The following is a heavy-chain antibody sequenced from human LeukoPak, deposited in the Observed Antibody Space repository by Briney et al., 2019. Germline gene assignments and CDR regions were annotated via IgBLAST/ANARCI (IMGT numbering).Heavy chain of an antibody. CDR1: GGSISSGGYS. D-gene: IGHD6-13*01. CDR2: IYHSGST. V-gene: IGHV4-30-2*01. Sequence: SQTLSLTCPVSGGSISSGGYSWSWIRQPPGKGLEWIGYIYHSGSTYYNPSLKSRVTISGDRSKNQFSLKLSSVTAADTAVYYCARGAGIAAAGYYFDYWGQGTLVTVSS. J-gene: IGHJ4*02. CDR3: ARGAGIAAAGYYFDY.